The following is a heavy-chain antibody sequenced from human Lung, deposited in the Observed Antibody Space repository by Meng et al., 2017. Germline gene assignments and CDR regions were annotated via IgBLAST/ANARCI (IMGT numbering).Heavy chain of an antibody. CDR2: INPSGDST. CDR1: GYSFTSHY. Sequence: QVQLVQSGAEVKKPGASVRVSCQASGYSFTSHYMHWVRQAPGQGLEWVGIINPSGDSTSYAQKFQGRVTVTRDTSTSTVYMEMSSLKSEDTAVYYCARDTDYWGQGTLVTVSS. CDR3: ARDTDY. V-gene: IGHV1-46*01. J-gene: IGHJ4*02.